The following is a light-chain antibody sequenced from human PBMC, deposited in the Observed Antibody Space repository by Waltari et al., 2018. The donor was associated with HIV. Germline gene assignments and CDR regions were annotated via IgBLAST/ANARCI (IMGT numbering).Light chain of an antibody. J-gene: IGKJ2*01. Sequence: EIVLTQSPGTLSLSPGESAPLSCRASQSVRSDFLAWYPQTPGQAPRLLIYGAYTRATGIPVRFSGSGSGTDFTLTINRLEPEDFAVYYCQQYSNSPYTFGQGTQLEIK. V-gene: IGKV3-20*01. CDR3: QQYSNSPYT. CDR2: GAY. CDR1: QSVRSDF.